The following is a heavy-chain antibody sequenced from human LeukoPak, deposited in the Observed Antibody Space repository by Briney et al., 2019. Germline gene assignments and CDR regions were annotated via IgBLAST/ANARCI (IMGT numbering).Heavy chain of an antibody. CDR2: IYSGGST. Sequence: GGSLRLSCAASGFSFSSYEMNWVRQAPGKGQEWVSVIYSGGSTYYADSVKGRFTISRDNSNNTLYHQMNSLRVEDTAVYYCASGYGGSRDHDALHIWGQGKMVTVSS. V-gene: IGHV3-53*01. D-gene: IGHD4-23*01. CDR1: GFSFSSYE. J-gene: IGHJ3*02. CDR3: ASGYGGSRDHDALHI.